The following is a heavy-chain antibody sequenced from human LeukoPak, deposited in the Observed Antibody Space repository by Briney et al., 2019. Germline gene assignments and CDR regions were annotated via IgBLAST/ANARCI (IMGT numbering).Heavy chain of an antibody. J-gene: IGHJ3*02. D-gene: IGHD1-26*01. CDR3: AKDRGGSYYDAFDM. CDR2: IIPIFGTA. V-gene: IGHV1-69*01. Sequence: SVKVSCKASGGTFSSYAISWVRQAPGQGLEWMGGIIPIFGTANYAQKFQGRVTITADESTSTAYMELSSLRSEDTALYYCAKDRGGSYYDAFDMWGQGTMVTVSS. CDR1: GGTFSSYA.